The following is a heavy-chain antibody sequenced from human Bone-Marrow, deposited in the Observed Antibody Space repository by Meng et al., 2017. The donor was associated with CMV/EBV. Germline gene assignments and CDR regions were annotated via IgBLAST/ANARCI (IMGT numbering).Heavy chain of an antibody. CDR3: ARVFGVVIGGWFDP. Sequence: ASVKVSCKASGYTFTNYGISWVRQAPGQGLEWMGWISAYNGNTNYAQKLQGRVTMTTDTSTSTAYMELRSLRSDDTAVYYCARVFGVVIGGWFDPWGQGTLVTVSS. D-gene: IGHD3-3*01. CDR2: ISAYNGNT. J-gene: IGHJ5*02. CDR1: GYTFTNYG. V-gene: IGHV1-18*01.